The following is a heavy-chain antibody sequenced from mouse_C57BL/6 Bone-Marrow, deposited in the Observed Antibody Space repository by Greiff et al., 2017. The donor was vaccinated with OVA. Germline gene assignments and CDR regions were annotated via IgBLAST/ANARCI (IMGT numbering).Heavy chain of an antibody. CDR2: IYPGSGST. D-gene: IGHD1-1*01. CDR3: ARRDGSSDYAMDY. V-gene: IGHV1-55*01. CDR1: GYTFTSYW. Sequence: QVQLQQPGAELVKPGASVKMSCKASGYTFTSYWITWVKQRPGQGLEWIGDIYPGSGSTNYNEKFKSKATLTVDTSSSTAYMQLSSLTSEDSAVYYCARRDGSSDYAMDYWGQGTSVTVSS. J-gene: IGHJ4*01.